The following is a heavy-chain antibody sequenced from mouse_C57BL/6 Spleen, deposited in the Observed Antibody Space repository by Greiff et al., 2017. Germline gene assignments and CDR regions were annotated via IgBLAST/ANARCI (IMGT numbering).Heavy chain of an antibody. V-gene: IGHV5-6*01. CDR2: ISSGGSYT. CDR1: GFTFSSYG. D-gene: IGHD1-1*01. Sequence: EVMLVESGGDLVKPGGSLKLSCAASGFTFSSYGMSWVRQTPDKRLEWVATISSGGSYTYYPDSVKGRFTISRDNAKNTLYLQMSSLKSEDTAMYYCAVYYGSSSWLAYWGQGTLVTVSA. CDR3: AVYYGSSSWLAY. J-gene: IGHJ3*01.